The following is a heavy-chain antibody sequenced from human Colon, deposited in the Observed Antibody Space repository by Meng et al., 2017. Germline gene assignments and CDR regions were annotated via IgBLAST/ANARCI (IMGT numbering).Heavy chain of an antibody. J-gene: IGHJ4*02. CDR3: ARDFGPRDTSYHPTNYFDS. CDR2: IWHDGSRK. V-gene: IGHV3-33*01. Sequence: GESLKISCAASGFTFSSYAIHWVRQAPGKGLEWVAVIWHDGSRKEYGDSVKGRFTMSRNNSKKPLYLEMSSLRAEDTGVYYCARDFGPRDTSYHPTNYFDSWGQGTLVTVSS. D-gene: IGHD3/OR15-3a*01. CDR1: GFTFSSYA.